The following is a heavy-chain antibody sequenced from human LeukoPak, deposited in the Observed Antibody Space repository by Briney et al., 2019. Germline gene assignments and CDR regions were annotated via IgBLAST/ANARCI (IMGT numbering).Heavy chain of an antibody. CDR2: IIPILGTA. CDR3: AGVVGATGYYFDY. J-gene: IGHJ4*02. V-gene: IGHV1-69*04. Sequence: SVKVSCKASGGTFSSYAISWVRQAPGQGLEWMGRIIPILGTANYTQKFQGRVTITADKSTSTAYMELSSLRSEDTAVYYCAGVVGATGYYFDYWGQGTLVTVSS. CDR1: GGTFSSYA. D-gene: IGHD1-26*01.